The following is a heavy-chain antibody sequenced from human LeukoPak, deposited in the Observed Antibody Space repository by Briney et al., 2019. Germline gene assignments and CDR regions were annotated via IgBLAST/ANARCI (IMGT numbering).Heavy chain of an antibody. Sequence: PEGSLRLSRAASGLTFSSYSMNWVRQAPGKGLEWVSSIISNSSYIYYADSVKGRFTISRDSAKNSLYLQMNSLRAEDTAVYYCARDLSQTYDFGGSPPLGAFDIWGQGTMVTVSS. CDR1: GLTFSSYS. CDR2: IISNSSYI. D-gene: IGHD3-10*01. CDR3: ARDLSQTYDFGGSPPLGAFDI. J-gene: IGHJ3*02. V-gene: IGHV3-21*01.